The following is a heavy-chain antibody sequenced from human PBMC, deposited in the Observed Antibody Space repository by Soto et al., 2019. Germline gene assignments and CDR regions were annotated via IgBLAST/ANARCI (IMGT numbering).Heavy chain of an antibody. CDR2: MSAHGDKE. J-gene: IGHJ4*02. CDR3: ATNSGWGTVYFFDY. Sequence: QVQLVESGGGVVQPGRSLRLSCVVSGISFPSYAMHWVRQTPGKGLEWVAVMSAHGDKEYYADSVRGRFTISRDNSKNTVYLQMNTLGVEDTALYYFATNSGWGTVYFFDYWGQGTPVTVSS. D-gene: IGHD6-19*01. V-gene: IGHV3-30-3*01. CDR1: GISFPSYA.